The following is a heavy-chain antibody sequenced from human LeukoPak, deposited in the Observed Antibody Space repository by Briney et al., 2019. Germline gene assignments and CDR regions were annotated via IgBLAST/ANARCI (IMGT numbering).Heavy chain of an antibody. J-gene: IGHJ6*03. V-gene: IGHV3-30*03. Sequence: PGGSLRLSCAASGFTFSSYGMHWVRQAPGKGLEWVAVISYDGSNKYYADSVKGRFTISRDNSKNTLYLQMNSLRAEDTAVYYCAPIGDGYYDYYYYYYMDVWGKGTTVTVSS. CDR3: APIGDGYYDYYYYYYMDV. CDR2: ISYDGSNK. CDR1: GFTFSSYG. D-gene: IGHD5-24*01.